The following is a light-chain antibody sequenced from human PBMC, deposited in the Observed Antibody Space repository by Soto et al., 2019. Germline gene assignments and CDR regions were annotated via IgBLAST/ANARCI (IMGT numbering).Light chain of an antibody. CDR3: QHYTIYPYT. J-gene: IGKJ2*01. V-gene: IGKV1-5*01. CDR1: RSISDS. CDR2: DAS. Sequence: DIQMTQSPSSLSASVGDRVTITCRASRSISDSLAWYQQKPGRAPNLLIFDASSLQSGVPSRFGGSGSGTEFTLTISSLQPDDFATYYCQHYTIYPYTFGQGTKLEIK.